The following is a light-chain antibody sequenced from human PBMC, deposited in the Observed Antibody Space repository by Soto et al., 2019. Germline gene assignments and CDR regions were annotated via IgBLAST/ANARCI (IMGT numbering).Light chain of an antibody. CDR1: QSISSY. J-gene: IGKJ4*01. V-gene: IGKV3-11*01. Sequence: EIVLTQSPATLSLSPGERATLSCRASQSISSYLAWYQQKPGQAPRLLIYDASNRATGIPGRFSGSGSGTHFTLTISSLEPGDFAVYYCQQGSNWPPLTFGGGTKVEIK. CDR3: QQGSNWPPLT. CDR2: DAS.